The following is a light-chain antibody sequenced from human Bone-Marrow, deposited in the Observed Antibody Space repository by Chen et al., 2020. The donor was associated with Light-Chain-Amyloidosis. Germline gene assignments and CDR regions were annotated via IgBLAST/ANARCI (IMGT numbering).Light chain of an antibody. V-gene: IGLV3-21*02. J-gene: IGLJ3*02. CDR2: DDS. Sequence: SYVLTQPSSVSVAPGQTATIACGGNNIGSTSVHWYQQTPGQAPLLVVYDDSDRPSGIPERLSGSNSGNTATRTISRVEAGDEADYYCQVWDRSSDRPVFSGGTKLTVL. CDR3: QVWDRSSDRPV. CDR1: NIGSTS.